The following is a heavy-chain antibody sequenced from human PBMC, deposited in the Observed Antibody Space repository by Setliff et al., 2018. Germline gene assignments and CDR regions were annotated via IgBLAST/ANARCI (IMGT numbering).Heavy chain of an antibody. D-gene: IGHD6-19*01. V-gene: IGHV4-59*11. CDR1: GGSISSHY. J-gene: IGHJ6*02. Sequence: SETLSPTCTVSGGSISSHYWSWIRQPPGKGLEWIGSIYYSGSTNYNPSLKSRVTISVDTSKNQFSLKLSSVTAADTAVYYCARDRRRLVTYYYYGMDVWGQGTTVTVSS. CDR2: IYYSGST. CDR3: ARDRRRLVTYYYYGMDV.